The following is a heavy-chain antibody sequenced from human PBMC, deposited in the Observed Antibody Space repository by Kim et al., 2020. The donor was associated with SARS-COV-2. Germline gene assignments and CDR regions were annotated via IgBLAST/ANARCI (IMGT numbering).Heavy chain of an antibody. J-gene: IGHJ5*02. CDR3: AGVPYCSSTSCYDWFDP. CDR1: GYTFTSYA. Sequence: ASVKVSCKASGYTFTSYAINWVRQAPGQGLEWMGWINTNTGNPTYAQGFTGRFVFSLDTSVSTTYLQISSLKAEDTAVYYCAGVPYCSSTSCYDWFDPWGQGTLVTVSS. V-gene: IGHV7-4-1*02. D-gene: IGHD2-2*01. CDR2: INTNTGNP.